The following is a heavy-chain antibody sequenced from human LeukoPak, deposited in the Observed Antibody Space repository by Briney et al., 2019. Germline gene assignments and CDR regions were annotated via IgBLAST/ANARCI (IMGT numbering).Heavy chain of an antibody. CDR2: IYTSGST. J-gene: IGHJ3*02. CDR3: ARDVKVRLWDPYDAFDI. D-gene: IGHD4/OR15-4a*01. CDR1: GGSISDYY. Sequence: SETLSLTCTVSGGSISDYYWSWIRQPAGKGLEWIGRIYTSGSTNYNPSLKSRVTMSVDTSKNQFSLKLSSVTAADTAVYYCARDVKVRLWDPYDAFDIWGQGTMVTVSS. V-gene: IGHV4-4*07.